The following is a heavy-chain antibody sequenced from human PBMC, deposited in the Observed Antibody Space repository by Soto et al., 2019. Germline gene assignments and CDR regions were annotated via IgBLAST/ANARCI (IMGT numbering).Heavy chain of an antibody. J-gene: IGHJ4*02. CDR3: ARDRYRVVGAPSDY. CDR1: GFTFSSYS. V-gene: IGHV3-21*01. CDR2: ISSSSSYI. D-gene: IGHD1-26*01. Sequence: GGSLRLSCAASGFTFSSYSMNWVRQAPGKGLEWVSSISSSSSYIYYADSVKGRFTISRDNAKNSLYLQMNSLRAEDTAVYYCARDRYRVVGAPSDYWGQGTLVTVSS.